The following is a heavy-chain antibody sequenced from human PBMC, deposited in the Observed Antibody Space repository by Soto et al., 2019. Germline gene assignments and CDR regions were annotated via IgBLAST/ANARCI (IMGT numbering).Heavy chain of an antibody. CDR1: GFSVNRNY. J-gene: IGHJ4*02. CDR3: AGDFTS. Sequence: EVQLVETGGGFVQPGGSLRLSCAASGFSVNRNYMSWVRQAPGKGLEWVSIIHSGGDAFFEDSVKGRFSTSRDHSKNTLDDQMNTLRADATAMSFCAGDFTSWGQGTLVTVSS. D-gene: IGHD3-10*01. CDR2: IHSGGDA. V-gene: IGHV3-53*02.